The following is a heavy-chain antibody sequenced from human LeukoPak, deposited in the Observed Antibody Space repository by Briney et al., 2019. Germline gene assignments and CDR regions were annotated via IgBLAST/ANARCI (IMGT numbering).Heavy chain of an antibody. J-gene: IGHJ5*02. CDR3: ARALPGIAAAGINWFDP. D-gene: IGHD6-13*01. CDR2: IYTSGST. CDR1: GGSISSYY. Sequence: SESLSLTCTVSGGSISSYYWSWIRQTPGKGLEWIGRIYTSGSTNYNPSLKRRVTMSVDTSKNQFSLKLSSVTAADTAVYYCARALPGIAAAGINWFDPWGQGTLVTVSS. V-gene: IGHV4-4*07.